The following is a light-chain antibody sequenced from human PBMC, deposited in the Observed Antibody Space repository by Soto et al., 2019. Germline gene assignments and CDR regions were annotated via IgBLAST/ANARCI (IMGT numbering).Light chain of an antibody. V-gene: IGKV1-13*02. J-gene: IGKJ4*01. CDR1: QGISSA. CDR2: DAS. Sequence: AIQLTRSPSSLSASVGDRVTITCRASQGISSALAWYQQKPGKAPKLLIYDASSVESGVPSRFSDSGSGTDFTLTISSLQPEDFATYYCQQFNSSSLTFGGGTKVEIK. CDR3: QQFNSSSLT.